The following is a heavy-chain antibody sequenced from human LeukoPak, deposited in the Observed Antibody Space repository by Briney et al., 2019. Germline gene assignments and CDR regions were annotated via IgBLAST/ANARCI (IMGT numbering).Heavy chain of an antibody. J-gene: IGHJ4*02. CDR3: AKDSILVDIVATIRINGLDY. CDR2: ISYDGSNK. Sequence: GRSLRLSCAASGFTFSSYGMHWVRQAPGKGLEWVAVISYDGSNKYYADSVKGRFTISRDNSKNTLYLQMNSLRAEDTAVYYCAKDSILVDIVATIRINGLDYWGQGTLVTVPS. CDR1: GFTFSSYG. D-gene: IGHD5-12*01. V-gene: IGHV3-30*18.